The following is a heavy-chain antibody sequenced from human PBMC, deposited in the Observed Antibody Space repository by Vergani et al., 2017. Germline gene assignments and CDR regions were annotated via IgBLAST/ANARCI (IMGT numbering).Heavy chain of an antibody. Sequence: QVQLQESGPGLVKPSETLSLTCTVSGGSISSYYWSWIRQPPGKGLEWIGYIYYSGSTNYNLSLKSRVTISVDTSKNQFSLKLSSVTAADTAVYYCARGAEGDSSSDYFDYWGQGTLVTVSS. D-gene: IGHD6-13*01. CDR2: IYYSGST. J-gene: IGHJ4*02. V-gene: IGHV4-59*01. CDR3: ARGAEGDSSSDYFDY. CDR1: GGSISSYY.